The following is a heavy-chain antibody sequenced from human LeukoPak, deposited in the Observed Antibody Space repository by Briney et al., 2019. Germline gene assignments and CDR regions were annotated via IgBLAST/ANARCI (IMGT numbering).Heavy chain of an antibody. V-gene: IGHV3-74*01. CDR2: INTDGTTT. CDR3: ARVIVGATGFDY. J-gene: IGHJ4*02. D-gene: IGHD1-26*01. CDR1: RLTFSSYT. Sequence: PGGSLRLSCAASRLTFSSYTMTWVRQAPGKGLVWVSRINTDGTTTNYADSVKGRFTISRDIAKNTLYLQMNSLRAEDTAVYYCARVIVGATGFDYWGQGTLVTVSS.